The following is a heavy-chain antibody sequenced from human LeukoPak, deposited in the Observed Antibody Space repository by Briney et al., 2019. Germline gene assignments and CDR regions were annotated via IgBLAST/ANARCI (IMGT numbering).Heavy chain of an antibody. V-gene: IGHV4-59*01. CDR2: IYYSGST. Sequence: PSETLSLTCTVSGGSISSYYWSWIRQPPGKGLEWIGYIYYSGSTNYNPSLKSRVTISVDTSKNQFSLKLSSVTAADTAVYYCARGPGGSWYSWGGWFDPWGQGTLVTVSS. CDR3: ARGPGGSWYSWGGWFDP. D-gene: IGHD6-13*01. CDR1: GGSISSYY. J-gene: IGHJ5*02.